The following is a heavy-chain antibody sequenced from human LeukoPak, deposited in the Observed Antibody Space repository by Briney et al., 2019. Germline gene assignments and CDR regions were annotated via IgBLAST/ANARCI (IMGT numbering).Heavy chain of an antibody. CDR1: GGSISSSSYY. CDR2: IYYSGST. CDR3: ARHFPSVTGSFDY. D-gene: IGHD4-17*01. Sequence: NASETLSLTCTVSGGSISSSSYYWGWIRQPPGKGLEWIGSIYYSGSTYYNPSLKSRVTISVDTSKNQFSLKLSSVTAADTAVYYCARHFPSVTGSFDYWGQGTLVTVSS. V-gene: IGHV4-39*01. J-gene: IGHJ4*02.